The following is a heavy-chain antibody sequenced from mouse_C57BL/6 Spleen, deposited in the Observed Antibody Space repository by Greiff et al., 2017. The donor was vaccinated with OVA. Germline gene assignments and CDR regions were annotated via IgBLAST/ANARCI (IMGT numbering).Heavy chain of an antibody. D-gene: IGHD2-4*01. CDR3: ARGLPHYYAMDY. V-gene: IGHV5-17*01. J-gene: IGHJ4*01. CDR1: GFTFSDYG. CDR2: ISRGSSTI. Sequence: EVQLVESGGGLVKPGGSLKLSCAASGFTFSDYGMHWVRQAPEQGLEWVAYISRGSSTIYYADTVKGRFTISRDNAKNTLFLQMTSLRSEDTAMYYCARGLPHYYAMDYWGQGTSVTVSS.